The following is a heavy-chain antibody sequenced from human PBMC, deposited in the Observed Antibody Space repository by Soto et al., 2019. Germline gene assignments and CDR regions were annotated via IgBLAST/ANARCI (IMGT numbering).Heavy chain of an antibody. J-gene: IGHJ6*03. D-gene: IGHD4-17*01. CDR3: ATATVTTNYYYYYMDV. V-gene: IGHV3-66*01. Sequence: EVQLVESGGGLVQPGGSLRLSCAASGFTVSSNYMSWFRQAPGKGLEGVSVIYSGGSTYYADSVKGRFTISRDNSKNTLYLQMNSLRAEDTAVYYCATATVTTNYYYYYMDVWGKGTTVTVSS. CDR2: IYSGGST. CDR1: GFTVSSNY.